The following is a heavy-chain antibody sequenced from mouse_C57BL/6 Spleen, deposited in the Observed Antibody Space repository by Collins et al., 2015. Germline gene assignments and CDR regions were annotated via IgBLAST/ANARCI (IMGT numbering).Heavy chain of an antibody. CDR2: IDPENGDT. Sequence: EVQLQQSGAELARSGASVKLSCTASGFNIKDYYMHWVKQRPEQGLEWIGWIDPENGDTEYAPKFQGKATMTADTSSNTAYLQLSSLTSEDTAVYYCNAWGTTVVAPFDYWGQGTTLTVSS. J-gene: IGHJ2*01. CDR3: NAWGTTVVAPFDY. D-gene: IGHD1-1*01. CDR1: GFNIKDYY. V-gene: IGHV14-4*02.